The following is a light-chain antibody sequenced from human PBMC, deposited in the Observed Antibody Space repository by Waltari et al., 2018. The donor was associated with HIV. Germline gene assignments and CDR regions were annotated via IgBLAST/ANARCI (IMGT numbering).Light chain of an antibody. V-gene: IGLV1-47*01. Sequence: QSVLTHPPSASGTPRQRVTISCSGRSSNIGSNSVFWYQQLPGTAPKLVIYRNNQRPSGVPDRFYGSKSGTSASLAISGLRSEDEADYYCAAWDDSLRGLVFGGGTKLTVL. CDR3: AAWDDSLRGLV. J-gene: IGLJ3*02. CDR2: RNN. CDR1: SSNIGSNS.